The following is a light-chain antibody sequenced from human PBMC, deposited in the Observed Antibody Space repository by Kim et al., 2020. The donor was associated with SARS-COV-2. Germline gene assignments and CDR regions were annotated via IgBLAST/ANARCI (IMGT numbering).Light chain of an antibody. CDR3: QQYGSSPPRT. Sequence: PGERAPPSRRASQSFSSSYLAWYQQKPGQAPRLLIYGASSRATGIPDRFSGSGSGTDFTLTISRLEPEDFAVYYCQQYGSSPPRTFGQGTKVDIK. CDR2: GAS. J-gene: IGKJ1*01. V-gene: IGKV3-20*01. CDR1: QSFSSSY.